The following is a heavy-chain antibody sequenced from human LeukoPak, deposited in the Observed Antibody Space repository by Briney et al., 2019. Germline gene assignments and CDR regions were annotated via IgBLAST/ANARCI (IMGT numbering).Heavy chain of an antibody. D-gene: IGHD4-17*01. Sequence: GGSLRLSCAASGFTFSSYAMSWVRQAPGKGLEWVSAISGSGGSTYYADSVKGRFTISRDNAKNSLYLQMNSLRAEDTAVYYCARESHDYGDYIGVDYWGQGTLVTVSS. V-gene: IGHV3-23*01. CDR1: GFTFSSYA. J-gene: IGHJ4*02. CDR3: ARESHDYGDYIGVDY. CDR2: ISGSGGST.